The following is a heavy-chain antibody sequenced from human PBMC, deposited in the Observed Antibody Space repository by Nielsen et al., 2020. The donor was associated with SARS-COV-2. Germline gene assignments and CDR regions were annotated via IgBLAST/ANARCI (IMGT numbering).Heavy chain of an antibody. Sequence: GESLKISCEVSGFTFGRYAMSWVRQAPGKGLEWVSVIGTSGGSTKHADSVKGRFTISRDNSKNTLYLHMNSLRADDTAVYYCAKGDGDSWSPFLYVDPWGQGTLVTVSS. CDR1: GFTFGRYA. CDR3: AKGDGDSWSPFLYVDP. D-gene: IGHD6-13*01. J-gene: IGHJ5*02. V-gene: IGHV3-23*01. CDR2: IGTSGGST.